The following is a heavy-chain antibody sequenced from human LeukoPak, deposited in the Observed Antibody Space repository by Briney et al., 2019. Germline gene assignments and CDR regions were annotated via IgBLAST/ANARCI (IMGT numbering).Heavy chain of an antibody. CDR1: GYRFTNYW. J-gene: IGHJ4*02. CDR2: IHLGDSGT. CDR3: ARGGTYRYGSSDY. V-gene: IGHV5-51*01. Sequence: PGESLKISCKASGYRFTNYWIGWVRQMPGKGLEWMGIIHLGDSGTKYSPSFQDQVTMSFDESTTTAYLQWSSLRASDSAIYYCARGGTYRYGSSDYWGQGTLVTVSS. D-gene: IGHD5-18*01.